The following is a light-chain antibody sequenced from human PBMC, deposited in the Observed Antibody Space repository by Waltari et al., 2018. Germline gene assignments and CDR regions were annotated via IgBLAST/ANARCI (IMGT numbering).Light chain of an antibody. Sequence: QSALTQPAPVSGSPGQSITISCTGTSSDVGSYTYFSWYQQHPGKAPKLMIYDVNKRPSGVSNRFSGSKSGNTASLTISGFQAEDEADYYCSSYTSSSTWVFGGGTKLTVL. CDR2: DVN. V-gene: IGLV2-14*03. J-gene: IGLJ3*02. CDR3: SSYTSSSTWV. CDR1: SSDVGSYTY.